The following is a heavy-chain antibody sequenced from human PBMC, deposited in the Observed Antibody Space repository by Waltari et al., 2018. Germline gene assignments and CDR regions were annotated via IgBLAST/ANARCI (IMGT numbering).Heavy chain of an antibody. CDR2: IYSGGST. CDR1: GFTFSSYA. V-gene: IGHV3-23*03. D-gene: IGHD3-3*01. CDR3: AKDLRIFGVVGYYYYMDV. J-gene: IGHJ6*03. Sequence: EVQLLESGGGLVQPGGSLRLSCAASGFTFSSYAMSWVRQAPGQGLEWVSVIYSGGSTYYADSVKGRFTISRDNSKNTLYLQMNSLRAEDTAVYYCAKDLRIFGVVGYYYYMDVWGKGTTVTVSS.